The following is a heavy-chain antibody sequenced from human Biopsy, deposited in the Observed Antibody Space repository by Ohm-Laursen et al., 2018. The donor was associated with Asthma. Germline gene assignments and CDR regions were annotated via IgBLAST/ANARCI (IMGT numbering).Heavy chain of an antibody. CDR2: IMIVFGTT. J-gene: IGHJ6*02. D-gene: IGHD6-19*01. Sequence: GSSVNVSCTAPGGTFSNFAISWVRQAPGHGLEWLGGIMIVFGTTNYAQKFQGRVTITADESTSTAYMEVTSLRSEDTAIYYCARCQVGYSSGWSLLLKKIYYSGMDVWGHGTAVTVSS. V-gene: IGHV1-69*01. CDR3: ARCQVGYSSGWSLLLKKIYYSGMDV. CDR1: GGTFSNFA.